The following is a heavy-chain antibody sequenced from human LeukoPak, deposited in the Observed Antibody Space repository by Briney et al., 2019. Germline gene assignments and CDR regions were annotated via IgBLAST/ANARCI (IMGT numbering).Heavy chain of an antibody. D-gene: IGHD6-13*01. Sequence: GGSLRLSCAASGFTFSSYAMSWVRQAPGKGLGWVSAISGSGGSTYYADSVKGRFTISRDNSKNTLYLQMNSLRAEDTAVYYCAKVLGIAAAGTVDYWGQGTLVTVSS. J-gene: IGHJ4*02. V-gene: IGHV3-23*01. CDR2: ISGSGGST. CDR3: AKVLGIAAAGTVDY. CDR1: GFTFSSYA.